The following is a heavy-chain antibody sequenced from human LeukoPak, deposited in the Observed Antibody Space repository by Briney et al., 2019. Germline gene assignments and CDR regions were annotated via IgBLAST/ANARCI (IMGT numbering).Heavy chain of an antibody. Sequence: PSETLSLTCTVSGGSISSSSYYWGWIRQPPGKGLEWIGSIYYSGSTYYNPSLKSRVTISVDTSKNQFSLKLSSVTAADTAVYYCAITNPATYYYDSSGYYYVGLFDYWGQGTLVTVSS. CDR3: AITNPATYYYDSSGYYYVGLFDY. D-gene: IGHD3-22*01. CDR1: GGSISSSSYY. CDR2: IYYSGST. V-gene: IGHV4-39*07. J-gene: IGHJ4*02.